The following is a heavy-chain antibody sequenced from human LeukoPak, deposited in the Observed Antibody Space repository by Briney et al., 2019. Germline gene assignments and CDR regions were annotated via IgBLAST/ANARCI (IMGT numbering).Heavy chain of an antibody. Sequence: PSETLSLTCTVSGGSISSYYWSWIRQPPAKGLEWIGYIYYSGSTNYNPSLKSQVTISVDTSKNQFSLKLSSVTAADAAVYYCARDGNSGAFDIWGQGTMVTVSS. V-gene: IGHV4-59*01. D-gene: IGHD3-10*01. CDR1: GGSISSYY. CDR3: ARDGNSGAFDI. CDR2: IYYSGST. J-gene: IGHJ3*02.